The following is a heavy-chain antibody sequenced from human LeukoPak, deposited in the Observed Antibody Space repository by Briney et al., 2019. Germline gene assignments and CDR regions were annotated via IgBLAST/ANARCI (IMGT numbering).Heavy chain of an antibody. CDR1: GFTFSSYA. CDR2: ISGSGGSSGGST. V-gene: IGHV3-23*01. Sequence: GGSPRLSCAASGFTFSSYAMNWVRQAPGKGLEWVSAISGSGGSSGGSTYYADSVKGRFTISRDNSKSTLYMQMNSPRAEDTAVYYCAKGLGKWNDGSDALDIWGQGTMVTVSS. J-gene: IGHJ3*02. D-gene: IGHD1-1*01. CDR3: AKGLGKWNDGSDALDI.